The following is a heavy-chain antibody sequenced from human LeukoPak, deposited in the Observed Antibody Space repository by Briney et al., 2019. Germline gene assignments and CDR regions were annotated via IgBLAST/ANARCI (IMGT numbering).Heavy chain of an antibody. V-gene: IGHV4-59*01. J-gene: IGHJ4*02. D-gene: IGHD2-15*01. CDR2: IYYSGST. Sequence: SETLSLTCSVSGDSIIGYYWSWIRQPPGKGLEWIGYIYYSGSTNYNPSLKSRVTISVDTSKNQFSLKLSSVTAADTAVYYCARTYCSGGSCRFDYWGQGTLVTVSS. CDR3: ARTYCSGGSCRFDY. CDR1: GDSIIGYY.